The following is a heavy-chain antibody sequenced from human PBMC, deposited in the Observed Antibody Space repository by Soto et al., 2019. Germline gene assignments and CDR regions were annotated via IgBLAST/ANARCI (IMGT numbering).Heavy chain of an antibody. D-gene: IGHD2-2*01. J-gene: IGHJ4*02. CDR1: GYTFTTYG. CDR2: ISTNNGKT. CDR3: GREYCSSTSCFGVDY. V-gene: IGHV1-18*01. Sequence: QVQLVQSGAEVKKPGASVKVSCKASGYTFTTYGISWLRQAPGQGLEWMGWISTNNGKTRYAQKLQGRVTMTTDTSTSSACMELRSLTSDDTAVYYCGREYCSSTSCFGVDYWGQGTLVTVSS.